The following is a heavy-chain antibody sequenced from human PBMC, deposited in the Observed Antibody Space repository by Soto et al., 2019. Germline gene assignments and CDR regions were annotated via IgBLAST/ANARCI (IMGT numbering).Heavy chain of an antibody. CDR1: GYSFTSYW. J-gene: IGHJ3*02. Sequence: PXESLKISCKGSGYSFTSYWIGWVRQMPGKGLEWMGIIYPGDSDTRYSPSFQGQVTISADKSISTAYLQWSSLKASDTAMYYCARHIEYYYDSSGYYQNAFDIWGQGKMVTVSS. V-gene: IGHV5-51*01. CDR3: ARHIEYYYDSSGYYQNAFDI. D-gene: IGHD3-22*01. CDR2: IYPGDSDT.